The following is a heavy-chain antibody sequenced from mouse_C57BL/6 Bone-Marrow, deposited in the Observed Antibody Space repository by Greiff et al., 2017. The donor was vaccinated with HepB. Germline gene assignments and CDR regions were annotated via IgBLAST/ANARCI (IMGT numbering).Heavy chain of an antibody. J-gene: IGHJ4*01. V-gene: IGHV1-54*01. CDR1: GYAFTNYL. Sequence: VKLMESGAELVRPGTSVKVSCKASGYAFTNYLIEWVKQRPGQGLEWIGVINPGSGGTNYNEKFKGKATLTADKSSSTAYMQLSSLTSEDSAVYFCARPLRLRDYYAMDYWGQGTSVTVSS. D-gene: IGHD3-2*02. CDR3: ARPLRLRDYYAMDY. CDR2: INPGSGGT.